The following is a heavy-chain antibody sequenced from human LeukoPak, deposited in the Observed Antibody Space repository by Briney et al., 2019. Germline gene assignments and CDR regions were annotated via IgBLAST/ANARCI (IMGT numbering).Heavy chain of an antibody. CDR2: IYYSGST. CDR3: ASGGYSYGYDQKDYYYMDV. J-gene: IGHJ6*03. Sequence: SETLSLTCTVSGGSISSYYWSWIRQPPGKGLEWIGYIYYSGSTNYNPSLKSRVTISVDTSKNQFSLKLSSVTAADTAVYYCASGGYSYGYDQKDYYYMDVWGKGTTVTVSS. V-gene: IGHV4-59*01. D-gene: IGHD5-18*01. CDR1: GGSISSYY.